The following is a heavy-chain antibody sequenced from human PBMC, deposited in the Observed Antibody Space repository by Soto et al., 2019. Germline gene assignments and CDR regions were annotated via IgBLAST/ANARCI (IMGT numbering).Heavy chain of an antibody. V-gene: IGHV3-33*01. CDR1: GFTFSSYG. CDR2: IWYDGSNK. J-gene: IGHJ5*02. CDR3: ARDSSSGWYWFDP. D-gene: IGHD6-19*01. Sequence: QVQLVESGGGVVQPGRSLRLSCAASGFTFSSYGMHWVRQAPGKGLEWVAVIWYDGSNKYYADSVKGRFTISRDNSKNTRYLQMNSLRAEDTAVYYCARDSSSGWYWFDPWGQGTLVTVSS.